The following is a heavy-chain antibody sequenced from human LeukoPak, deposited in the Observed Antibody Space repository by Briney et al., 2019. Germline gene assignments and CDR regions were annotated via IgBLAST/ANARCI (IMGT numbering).Heavy chain of an antibody. CDR1: GYTFTSYA. CDR3: ARDLTMVRGARYRPYNWFDA. Sequence: ASVKVSCKASGYTFTSYAMHWVRQAPGQRLEWMGWINAGNGNTKYSQEFQGRVTITRDTSTSTAYMELSSRRFEDTAVYYCARDLTMVRGARYRPYNWFDAWGQGTLVTVSP. CDR2: INAGNGNT. J-gene: IGHJ5*02. D-gene: IGHD3-10*01. V-gene: IGHV1-3*03.